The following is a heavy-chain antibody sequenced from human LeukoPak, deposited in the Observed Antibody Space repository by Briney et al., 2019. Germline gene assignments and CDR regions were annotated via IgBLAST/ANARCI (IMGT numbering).Heavy chain of an antibody. CDR2: INHSGST. CDR1: GGSFSGYY. V-gene: IGHV4-34*01. Sequence: PETLSLTWAVYGGSFSGYYGSWVRQPPGKGLEWDGEINHSGSTNYNPSPQSRVTRSVDTSKNQFSLNLSSVTAADTAVYYCARKGFGSGSYSYWGQGTLVTVSS. CDR3: ARKGFGSGSYSY. D-gene: IGHD3-10*01. J-gene: IGHJ4*02.